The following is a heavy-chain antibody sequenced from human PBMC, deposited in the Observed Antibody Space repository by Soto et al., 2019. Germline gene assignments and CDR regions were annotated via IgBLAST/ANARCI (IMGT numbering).Heavy chain of an antibody. V-gene: IGHV1-2*02. CDR1: GYTFTGYY. CDR2: INPNSGGT. J-gene: IGHJ4*01. CDR3: VRYGVAAAY. D-gene: IGHD2-8*01. Sequence: ASVKVSCKASGYTFTGYYMHWVRQAPGQGLEWMGWINPNSGGTNYAQKFQGRVTMTRDTSIRTAYMELSSLTSDGTAVYGGVRYGVAAAYWGQGTQVTVSS.